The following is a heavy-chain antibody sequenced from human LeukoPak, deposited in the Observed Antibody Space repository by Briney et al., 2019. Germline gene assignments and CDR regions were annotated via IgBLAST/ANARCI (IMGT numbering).Heavy chain of an antibody. CDR3: ARRIAATGMKYFDY. CDR1: GFTFSSYW. CDR2: IKHVGSDS. V-gene: IGHV3-7*05. J-gene: IGHJ4*02. D-gene: IGHD6-13*01. Sequence: GWSLRLSCAASGFTFSSYWMSWVRQAPGKGLEWVANIKHVGSDSNYIDSLKGRFTISRDNAKRSLYLQMNSLRAEDTAMYYCARRIAATGMKYFDYWGQGNLVTVSS.